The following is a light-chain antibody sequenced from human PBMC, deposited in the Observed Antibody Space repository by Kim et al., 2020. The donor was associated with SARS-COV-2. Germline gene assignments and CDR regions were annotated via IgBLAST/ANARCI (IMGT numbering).Light chain of an antibody. CDR1: KLGDKY. V-gene: IGLV3-1*01. CDR2: QDT. CDR3: QAWDSSLNYV. Sequence: VSTGQTATITCSGDKLGDKYACWYQQKPGQSPVLVIYQDTRRPSWIPERFSGSNSGNTATLTISGTQAMDEADYYCQAWDSSLNYVFGTGTKVTVL. J-gene: IGLJ1*01.